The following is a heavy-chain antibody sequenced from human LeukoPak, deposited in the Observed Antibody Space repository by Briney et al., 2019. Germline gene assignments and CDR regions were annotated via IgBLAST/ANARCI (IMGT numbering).Heavy chain of an antibody. CDR2: IYTSGNT. Sequence: SETLSLTCTVSGGSTNTYYWSWIRQPAGKGLEWIGRIYTSGNTNYNPSLKSRITMSVDTSKNQFSLNLSSVTAADTAVYYCARGRPPGIAARDLDYWGQGTLVTVSS. J-gene: IGHJ4*02. CDR3: ARGRPPGIAARDLDY. D-gene: IGHD6-6*01. V-gene: IGHV4-4*07. CDR1: GGSTNTYY.